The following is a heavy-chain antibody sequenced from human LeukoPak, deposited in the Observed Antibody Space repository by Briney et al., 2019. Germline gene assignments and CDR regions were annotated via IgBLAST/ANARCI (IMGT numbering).Heavy chain of an antibody. V-gene: IGHV4-38-2*02. D-gene: IGHD7-27*01. CDR3: ARVVWGGDFHYSLDV. CDR2: IYHSGST. J-gene: IGHJ6*03. Sequence: PSETLSLTCTVSGYSISSGYYWGWIRQPPGKGLEWIGSIYHSGSTYYNPSLKSRVTISVDTSKNQFSLKLSSVTAADTAVYYCARVVWGGDFHYSLDVWGKGTTVIVSS. CDR1: GYSISSGYY.